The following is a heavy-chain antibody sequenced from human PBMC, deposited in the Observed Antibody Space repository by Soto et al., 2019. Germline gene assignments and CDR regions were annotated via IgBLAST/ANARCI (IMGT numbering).Heavy chain of an antibody. V-gene: IGHV1-69*06. CDR1: VGTLNSYG. D-gene: IGHD3-10*01. CDR3: ARSRSVPRDMYYGSWSSLDY. Sequence: QVQLVQSGAEVKKPGSSVKVSCKASVGTLNSYGITWVRQVPGQGLEWLAGIVPMYGTIKYGRKLPDRMRITTDKGTDTAYLDLTSLRAEDTAVYYCARSRSVPRDMYYGSWSSLDYWGQGTLVTVSS. CDR2: IVPMYGTI. J-gene: IGHJ4*02.